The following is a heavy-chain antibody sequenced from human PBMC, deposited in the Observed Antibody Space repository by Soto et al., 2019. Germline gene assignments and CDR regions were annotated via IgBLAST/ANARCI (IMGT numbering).Heavy chain of an antibody. V-gene: IGHV1-46*01. D-gene: IGHD4-17*01. CDR2: INPSGGST. CDR1: GYTFTSYY. J-gene: IGHJ6*02. Sequence: QVQLVQSGAEVKKPGASAKVSCKASGYTFTSYYMHWVRQAPGQGLEWMGIINPSGGSTSYAQKFQGRVTMTRDTSTSTVYMELSSLRSEDTAVYYCARGGTVTTSPYYYDMDVWGQGTTVTVSS. CDR3: ARGGTVTTSPYYYDMDV.